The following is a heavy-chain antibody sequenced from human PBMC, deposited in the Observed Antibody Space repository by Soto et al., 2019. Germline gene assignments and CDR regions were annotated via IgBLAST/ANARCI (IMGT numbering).Heavy chain of an antibody. CDR2: IDHSGNT. D-gene: IGHD3-10*01. CDR3: ARDLRGGSYGMDV. Sequence: PSETLSLTCAVSGGSISSSNWWSWVRQPPGKGLEWIGEIDHSGNTNYNPSLKSRVTISLDTSKNQFSLKLSPVTAADTAVYYCARDLRGGSYGMDVSGQGTTVT. J-gene: IGHJ6*02. CDR1: GGSISSSNW. V-gene: IGHV4-4*02.